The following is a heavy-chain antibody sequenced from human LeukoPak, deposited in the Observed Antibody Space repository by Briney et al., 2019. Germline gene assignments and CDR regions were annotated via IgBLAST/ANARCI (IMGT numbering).Heavy chain of an antibody. CDR1: GGSFSGYY. Sequence: SETLSLTCAVYGGSFSGYYWSWIRQPPGKGLEWIGEINHSGSTSYNPSLKSRVTISVDTSKNQFSLKLSSVTAADTAVYYCARCKGTVAGSDYWGQGTLVTVSS. J-gene: IGHJ4*02. CDR3: ARCKGTVAGSDY. D-gene: IGHD6-19*01. CDR2: INHSGST. V-gene: IGHV4-34*01.